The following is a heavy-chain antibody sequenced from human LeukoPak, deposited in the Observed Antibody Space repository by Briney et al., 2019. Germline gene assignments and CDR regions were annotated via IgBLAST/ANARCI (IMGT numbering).Heavy chain of an antibody. CDR1: GFTVSSNY. V-gene: IGHV3-53*01. CDR3: AKDAQILRVLGYFDY. CDR2: IYSGGST. Sequence: GGSLRLSCAASGFTVSSNYMSWVRQAPGKGLEWVSVIYSGGSTYYADSVKGRFTISRDNSKNTLYLQMNSLRAEDTAVYYCAKDAQILRVLGYFDYWGQGTLVTVSS. J-gene: IGHJ4*02. D-gene: IGHD3-16*01.